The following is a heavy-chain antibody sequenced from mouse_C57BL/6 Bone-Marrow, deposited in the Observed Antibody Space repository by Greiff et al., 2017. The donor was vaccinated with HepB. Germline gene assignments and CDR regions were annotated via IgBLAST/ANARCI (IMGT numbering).Heavy chain of an antibody. CDR3: RDGTYFDV. V-gene: IGHV1-64*01. Sequence: VQLQQPGAELVKPGASVKLSCKASGYTFTSYWMHWVKQRPGQGLEWIGMIHPNSGSTNYNEKFKSKATLTVDKSSSTADMQLSSLTSEDSAVYYCRDGTYFDVWGTGTTVTVSS. CDR1: GYTFTSYW. CDR2: IHPNSGST. J-gene: IGHJ1*03. D-gene: IGHD3-3*01.